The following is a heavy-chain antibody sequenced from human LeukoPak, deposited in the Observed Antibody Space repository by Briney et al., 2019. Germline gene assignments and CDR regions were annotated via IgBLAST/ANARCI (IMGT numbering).Heavy chain of an antibody. J-gene: IGHJ3*02. Sequence: GGSLRLSCAASGFTFSRFWMNWVRQAPGKGLEWVSYISISGSTIYNADSVKGRFTISRDNAKNSLYLQMNSLRAEDTAVYYCVRGGGSCCPFNAFDIWGQGTMVTVSS. CDR3: VRGGGSCCPFNAFDI. V-gene: IGHV3-48*03. CDR2: ISISGSTI. D-gene: IGHD2-15*01. CDR1: GFTFSRFW.